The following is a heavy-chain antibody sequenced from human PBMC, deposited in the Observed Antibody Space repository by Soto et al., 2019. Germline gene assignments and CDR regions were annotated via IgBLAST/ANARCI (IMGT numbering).Heavy chain of an antibody. V-gene: IGHV4-4*07. CDR1: GCSISSYY. CDR3: ARDPIFGVGNKRGPYYYYGMDV. CDR2: IYTSGST. D-gene: IGHD3-3*01. J-gene: IGHJ6*02. Sequence: SETLSLTCTVSGCSISSYYWSWIRQPAGKGLEWIGRIYTSGSTNYNTSLKSRVTMSVDTSKNQFSLKLSSVTAADTAVYYCARDPIFGVGNKRGPYYYYGMDVWGQGTTVTVSS.